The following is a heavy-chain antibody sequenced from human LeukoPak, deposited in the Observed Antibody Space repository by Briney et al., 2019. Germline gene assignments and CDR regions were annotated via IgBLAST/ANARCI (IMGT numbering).Heavy chain of an antibody. CDR3: ARVPRGVNKAMVNYNYYRDV. J-gene: IGHJ6*03. V-gene: IGHV3-21*01. Sequence: GGSLRLSCAASGFTFSSYSMNWVRQAPGKGLEWVSSISSSSSYIYYADSVKGRFTISRDNAKNSLYLQMNSLRAEDTAVYYCARVPRGVNKAMVNYNYYRDVWGKGPRVPVS. CDR1: GFTFSSYS. D-gene: IGHD5-18*01. CDR2: ISSSSSYI.